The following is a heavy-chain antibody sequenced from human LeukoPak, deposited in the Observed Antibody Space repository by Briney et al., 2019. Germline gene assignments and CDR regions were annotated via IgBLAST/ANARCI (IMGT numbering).Heavy chain of an antibody. CDR1: GFTFSRYA. J-gene: IGHJ3*02. V-gene: IGHV3-30-3*01. CDR2: ISYDGSDK. CDR3: ARSTTTRGFDI. D-gene: IGHD4-17*01. Sequence: GGSLRLSCAASGFTFSRYAIHWVRQSPGKGLEWVAFISYDGSDKYYADSVKGRITISRDNSKNTLSLQMNSLRADDTAVYYCARSTTTRGFDIWGQGTMVTVSS.